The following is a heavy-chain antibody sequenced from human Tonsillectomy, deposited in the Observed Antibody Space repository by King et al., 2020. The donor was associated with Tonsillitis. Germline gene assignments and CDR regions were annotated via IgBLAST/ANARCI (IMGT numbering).Heavy chain of an antibody. CDR1: GFT. CDR3: ATFQGGYYPL. CDR2: ISDNGNNK. D-gene: IGHD3-22*01. J-gene: IGHJ4*02. V-gene: IGHV3-30-3*01. Sequence: QLVQSGGGVVQPGRSLRLSCAASGFTMHWVRQAPGKGLEWVALISDNGNNKYYADSVKGRFIISRDNSKNTLYLQMNSLRAEDTAVYYCATFQGGYYPLWGQGTLVTVSS.